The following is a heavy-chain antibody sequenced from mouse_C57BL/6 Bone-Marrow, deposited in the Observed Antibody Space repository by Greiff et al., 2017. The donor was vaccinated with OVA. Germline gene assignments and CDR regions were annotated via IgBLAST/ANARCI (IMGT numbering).Heavy chain of an antibody. CDR3: ARRHWYYAMDY. CDR1: GFTFSDYG. D-gene: IGHD3-2*01. CDR2: ISSGSSTI. V-gene: IGHV5-17*01. Sequence: EVKLMESGGGLVKPGGSLKLSCAASGFTFSDYGMHWVRQAPEKGLEWVAYISSGSSTIYYAATVKGRFTISRENAKNTLFLQMTSLRSEDTAMYYCARRHWYYAMDYWGQGTTVTVSS. J-gene: IGHJ4*01.